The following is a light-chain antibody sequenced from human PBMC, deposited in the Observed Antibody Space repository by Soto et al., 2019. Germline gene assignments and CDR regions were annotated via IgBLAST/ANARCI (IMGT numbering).Light chain of an antibody. Sequence: QSALTRPASVSGSPGQSITISCTGTGSDVGGYNFVSWYQQHPGNAPKLMIYEVSNRPSGVSNRFSGSKSGNTASLAISGLQAEDEADYYCSSYTSSSTPYVFGTGTKVTVL. CDR1: GSDVGGYNF. V-gene: IGLV2-14*01. CDR3: SSYTSSSTPYV. CDR2: EVS. J-gene: IGLJ1*01.